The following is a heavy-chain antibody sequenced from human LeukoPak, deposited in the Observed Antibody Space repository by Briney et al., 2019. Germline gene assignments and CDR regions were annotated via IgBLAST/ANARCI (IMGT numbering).Heavy chain of an antibody. D-gene: IGHD3-22*01. V-gene: IGHV4-38-2*02. CDR1: GYSISTGYF. Sequence: SETLSLTCSVSGYSISTGYFWVWIRQPAGKGLEWIGNIHYSGTTYYNPSLNSRVAISVDTSKNQFSLNLNSVTAADTAIYYCARDGAVSGYSFDYWGQGILVTVSS. CDR2: IHYSGTT. J-gene: IGHJ4*02. CDR3: ARDGAVSGYSFDY.